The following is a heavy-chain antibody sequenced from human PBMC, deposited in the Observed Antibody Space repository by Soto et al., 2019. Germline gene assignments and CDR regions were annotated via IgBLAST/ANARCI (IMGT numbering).Heavy chain of an antibody. CDR2: ISGSGGST. CDR1: GFTFSSYA. Sequence: AGGSLRLSCAASGFTFSSYAMSWVRQAPGKGLEWVSAISGSGGSTYYADSVKGRFTISRGNSKNTLYLQMNSLRAEDTAVYYCAKDMGVYTAYFDYWGQGTLVTVSS. V-gene: IGHV3-23*01. J-gene: IGHJ4*02. D-gene: IGHD2-2*02. CDR3: AKDMGVYTAYFDY.